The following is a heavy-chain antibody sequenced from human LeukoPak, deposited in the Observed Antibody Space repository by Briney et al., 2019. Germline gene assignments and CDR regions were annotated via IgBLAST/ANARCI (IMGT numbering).Heavy chain of an antibody. CDR1: GFTFSSYG. CDR2: IRYDGSNK. Sequence: GGSLRLSCAASGFTFSSYGMHWVRRAPGKGLEWVAFIRYDGSNKYYADSVKGRFTISRDNSKNTLYLQMNSLRAEDTAVYYCAKRYYDILTGYSPSVDPWGQGTLVTVSS. V-gene: IGHV3-30*02. J-gene: IGHJ5*02. D-gene: IGHD3-9*01. CDR3: AKRYYDILTGYSPSVDP.